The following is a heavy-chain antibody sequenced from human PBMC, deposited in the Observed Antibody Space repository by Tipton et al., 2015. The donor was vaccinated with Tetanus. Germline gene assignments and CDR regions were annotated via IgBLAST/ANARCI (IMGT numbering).Heavy chain of an antibody. V-gene: IGHV4-30-4*01. CDR2: IHRGGST. J-gene: IGHJ4*02. Sequence: TLSLTCTVSGGSFSSAEDKWSWIRQPPGKGLEWIGEIHRGGSTNYNPSLKSRVSMSVDTAKNRFSLTLTSVTAADTAVYYCARLREIVSRSGWAFDYWGQGILVTVAS. D-gene: IGHD5/OR15-5a*01. CDR1: GGSFSSAEDK. CDR3: ARLREIVSRSGWAFDY.